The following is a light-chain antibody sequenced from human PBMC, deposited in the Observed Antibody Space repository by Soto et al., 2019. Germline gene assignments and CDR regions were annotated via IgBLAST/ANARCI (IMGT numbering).Light chain of an antibody. CDR2: KDS. CDR1: ALPKQY. J-gene: IGLJ3*02. CDR3: QSADSSGTYRV. Sequence: SYELTQPPSVSVSPGQTARITCSGDALPKQYAYWYQQKPGQAPFLVIYKDSERPSGIPERFSGSSSGTTVTLTISGVQTEDDADYHCQSADSSGTYRVFGGGTKLTVL. V-gene: IGLV3-25*03.